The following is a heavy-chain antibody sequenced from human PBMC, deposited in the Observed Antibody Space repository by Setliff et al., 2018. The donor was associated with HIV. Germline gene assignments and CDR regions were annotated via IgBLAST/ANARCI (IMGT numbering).Heavy chain of an antibody. CDR2: INPTVNT. CDR3: ARGLFYSSSYYAY. V-gene: IGHV4-34*01. D-gene: IGHD3-10*01. J-gene: IGHJ4*03. Sequence: SETLSLTCAVYGGSFSNYYWTWIRQPPGKGLEWIGEINPTVNTNYNPSLKSRVIISVDTSQNEFSLKLNSVTAADTAVYFCARGLFYSSSYYAYWGQGALVTVSS. CDR1: GGSFSNYY.